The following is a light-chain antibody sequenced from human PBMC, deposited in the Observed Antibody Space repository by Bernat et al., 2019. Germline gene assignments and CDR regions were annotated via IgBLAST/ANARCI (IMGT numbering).Light chain of an antibody. CDR3: QQYKNYIT. CDR2: KAS. J-gene: IGKJ5*01. V-gene: IGKV1-5*03. Sequence: DIQMTQSPSTLSASVGDTVTITCRASQSIDSWLAWYQQKPGKAPNLLIYKASTLESGVPSRFSGGGSATEFTLTISSLQPEDVAIYYCQQYKNYITFGQGTRLEIK. CDR1: QSIDSW.